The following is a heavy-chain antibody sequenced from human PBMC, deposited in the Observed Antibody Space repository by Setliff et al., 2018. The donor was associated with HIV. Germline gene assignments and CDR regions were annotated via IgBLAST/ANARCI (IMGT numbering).Heavy chain of an antibody. V-gene: IGHV1-69*05. Sequence: RASVKVSCKASGGTFSSYAISWVRQAPGQGLEWMGGIIPIFGTTNYAQKFQGRVTMTRDTSTSTLYMELSSLKTEDTAVYYCTTDLGTRYDTPVYWGQGTLVTVSS. CDR2: IIPIFGTT. CDR1: GGTFSSYA. J-gene: IGHJ4*02. D-gene: IGHD5-12*01. CDR3: TTDLGTRYDTPVY.